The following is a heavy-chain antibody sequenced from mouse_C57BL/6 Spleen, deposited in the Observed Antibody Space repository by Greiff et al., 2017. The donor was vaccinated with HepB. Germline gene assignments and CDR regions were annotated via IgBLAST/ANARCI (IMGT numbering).Heavy chain of an antibody. CDR1: GYAFSSYW. J-gene: IGHJ4*01. CDR2: IYPGDGDT. Sequence: QVQLQQSGAELVKPGASVKISCKASGYAFSSYWMNWVKQRPGKGLEWIGQIYPGDGDTNYNGKFKGKATLTADKSSSTAYMQLSSLTSDDSAVYFCTRHFFYYGSSPEAMDYWGQGTSVTVSS. CDR3: TRHFFYYGSSPEAMDY. D-gene: IGHD1-1*01. V-gene: IGHV1-80*01.